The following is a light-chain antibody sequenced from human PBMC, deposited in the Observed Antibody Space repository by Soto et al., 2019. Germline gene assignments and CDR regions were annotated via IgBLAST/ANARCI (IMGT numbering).Light chain of an antibody. J-gene: IGLJ3*02. CDR3: AAWDDSLSGQV. CDR2: RNN. CDR1: SSNIGSNY. V-gene: IGLV1-47*01. Sequence: QSVLTQPPSASGTPGQRVTISCSGSSSNIGSNYVYWYQQLPGTAPKLLIYRNNQRPSGVPDRFSGSKSGTSASLAISGLRSEDEADYYCAAWDDSLSGQVFGGGTKGNVL.